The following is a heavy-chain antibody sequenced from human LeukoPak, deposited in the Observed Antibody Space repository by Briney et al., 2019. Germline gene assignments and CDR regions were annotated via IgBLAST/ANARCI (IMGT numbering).Heavy chain of an antibody. Sequence: TSQTLSLTCTVSGGSISSGSYYWSWIRQPAGKGLEWIGRIYTSGSTNYNPSLKSRVTISVDTSKNQFSLKLSSVTAADTAVYYCARVRRDGYNYGVSFDYWGQGTLVTVSS. V-gene: IGHV4-61*02. CDR1: GGSISSGSYY. J-gene: IGHJ4*02. D-gene: IGHD5-24*01. CDR2: IYTSGST. CDR3: ARVRRDGYNYGVSFDY.